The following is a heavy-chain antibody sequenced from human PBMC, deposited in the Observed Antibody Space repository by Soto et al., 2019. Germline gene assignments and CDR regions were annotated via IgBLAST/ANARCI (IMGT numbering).Heavy chain of an antibody. CDR3: ARQRLWGTSGYYYFEN. CDR2: IYPGDSDT. CDR1: GHIFSNYW. J-gene: IGHJ4*02. D-gene: IGHD3-22*01. Sequence: PGESLKISCKGSGHIFSNYWIGWVRQMPGKGLEWMGIIYPGDSDTRYSPSFQGQATITVDKSINTAYLQWSRLKASDTAMYYCARQRLWGTSGYYYFENWGQGTLVTVSS. V-gene: IGHV5-51*01.